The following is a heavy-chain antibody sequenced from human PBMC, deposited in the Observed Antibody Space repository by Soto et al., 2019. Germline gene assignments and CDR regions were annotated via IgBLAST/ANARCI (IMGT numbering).Heavy chain of an antibody. V-gene: IGHV3-33*01. D-gene: IGHD2-15*01. CDR2: TWYDGNNN. J-gene: IGHJ6*02. Sequence: PGGSLRLSCAASGFTFSFYGMQWVRQAPGKGLEWVAATWYDGNNNYYADSVKGRFTVSRDNSKNTLYLQMNSLRAGDTGVYYCARDLQRSGGSRPSYNYSYGMDVWGQGTTVTVSS. CDR3: ARDLQRSGGSRPSYNYSYGMDV. CDR1: GFTFSFYG.